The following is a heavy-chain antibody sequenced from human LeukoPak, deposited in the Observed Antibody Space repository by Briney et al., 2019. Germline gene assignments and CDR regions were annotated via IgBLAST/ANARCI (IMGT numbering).Heavy chain of an antibody. D-gene: IGHD2-8*01. CDR1: GFTFSNTN. J-gene: IGHJ4*02. Sequence: PGGSLRLSCAASGFTFSNTNMNWVRQAPGKGLKWVSFISASSNYIYYADSVKGRFTISRDNAQNSLYLQMNSLRAEDTAVYFCARVVNGYVDYWDQGTLVTVSS. CDR2: ISASSNYI. CDR3: ARVVNGYVDY. V-gene: IGHV3-21*06.